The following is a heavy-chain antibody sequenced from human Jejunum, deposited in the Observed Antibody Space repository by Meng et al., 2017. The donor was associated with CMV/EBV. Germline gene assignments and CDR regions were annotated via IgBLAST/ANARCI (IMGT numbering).Heavy chain of an antibody. CDR2: VEYTGST. V-gene: IGHV4-61*01. J-gene: IGHJ6*02. Sequence: SVSSGSYFWSWIRQPPGRGLEWIGYVEYTGSTNYNPSLKSRVIISVDTSKNQFSLKLRSVSAADTAVFYCARGEKRSQYYYGLDVWGQGTTVTVSS. CDR3: ARGEKRSQYYYGLDV. CDR1: SVSSGSYF. D-gene: IGHD1-26*01.